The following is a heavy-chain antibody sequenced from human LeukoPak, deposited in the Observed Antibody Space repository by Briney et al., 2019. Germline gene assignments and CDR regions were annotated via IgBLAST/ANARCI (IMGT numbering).Heavy chain of an antibody. CDR2: ISSSGSTI. Sequence: GGSLRLSCAASGFTFSDYYMSWIRQAPGKGLEWVSYISSSGSTIYYADSVKGRFTISRDNAKNSLYLQMSSLRAEDTAVYYCARMIAAALGNWFDPWGQGTLVTVSS. V-gene: IGHV3-11*04. D-gene: IGHD6-13*01. CDR1: GFTFSDYY. CDR3: ARMIAAALGNWFDP. J-gene: IGHJ5*02.